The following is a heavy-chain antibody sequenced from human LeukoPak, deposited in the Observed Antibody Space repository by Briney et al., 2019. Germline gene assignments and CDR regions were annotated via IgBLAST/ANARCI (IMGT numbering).Heavy chain of an antibody. J-gene: IGHJ4*02. D-gene: IGHD3-22*01. V-gene: IGHV3-33*06. CDR1: GFTFSSYG. CDR2: IWYDGSNK. Sequence: PGGSLRLSCAASGFTFSSYGMHWVRQAPGKGLEWVAVIWYDGSNKYYADSVKGRFTISRDNSKNTLYLQMNSLRAEDTAVYYCAKNSPGYYDSSGYYFPSDYWGQGTLVTVSS. CDR3: AKNSPGYYDSSGYYFPSDY.